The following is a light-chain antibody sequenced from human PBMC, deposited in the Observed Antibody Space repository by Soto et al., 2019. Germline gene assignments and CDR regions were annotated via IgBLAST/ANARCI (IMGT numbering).Light chain of an antibody. CDR3: ATWDDSLFGHV. J-gene: IGLJ1*01. CDR1: SSDVGSNT. CDR2: SND. V-gene: IGLV1-44*01. Sequence: QSVQGEPPSASGTPGHRFTISCPGRSSDVGSNTVNWYQQFPGAAPKLLIYSNDQRPSGVPDRFSASKSGTSASLAISGLQSEDDADYYCATWDDSLFGHVFGTGTKVTVL.